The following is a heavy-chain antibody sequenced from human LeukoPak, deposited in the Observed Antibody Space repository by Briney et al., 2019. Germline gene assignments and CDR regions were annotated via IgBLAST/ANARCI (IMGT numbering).Heavy chain of an antibody. CDR2: INPNSGGT. V-gene: IGHV1-2*02. D-gene: IGHD3-22*01. CDR3: AREAQYYYDSSGYYIFDY. Sequence: ASVKVSCKASGYTFTGYYMHWVRQAPGQGLEWMGWINPNSGGTNYAQKFQGRVTMTRDTSISTAYMELSRLRSDDTAVYCCAREAQYYYDSSGYYIFDYWGQGTLVTVSS. CDR1: GYTFTGYY. J-gene: IGHJ4*02.